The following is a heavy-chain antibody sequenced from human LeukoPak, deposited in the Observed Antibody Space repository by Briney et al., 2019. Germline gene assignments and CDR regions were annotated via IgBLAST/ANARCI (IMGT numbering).Heavy chain of an antibody. J-gene: IGHJ4*02. CDR2: ISSDGGNK. CDR1: GFTFSYYG. V-gene: IGHV3-30*03. CDR3: ARDAGGYSGYDFCGY. Sequence: GRSLRLSCAASGFTFSYYGMHWVRQAPGKGLEWVALISSDGGNKYYADSVKGRFTISRDNSNNTLFLQMNSLRVEDTAVYYCARDAGGYSGYDFCGYWGQGTLVTVSS. D-gene: IGHD5-12*01.